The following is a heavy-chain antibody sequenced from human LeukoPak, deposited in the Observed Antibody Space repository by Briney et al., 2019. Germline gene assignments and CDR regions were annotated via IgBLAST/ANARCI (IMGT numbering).Heavy chain of an antibody. V-gene: IGHV1-69*06. Sequence: GASVKVSCKASGGTFSSYAISWVRQAPGQGLEWMGGIIPIFGTANYAQKFQGRVTITADKSTSTAYMELSSLRSEDTAVYYCARGGRRKTTGYCSGGSCLGWFDPWGQGTLVTVSS. CDR2: IIPIFGTA. D-gene: IGHD2-15*01. CDR1: GGTFSSYA. CDR3: ARGGRRKTTGYCSGGSCLGWFDP. J-gene: IGHJ5*02.